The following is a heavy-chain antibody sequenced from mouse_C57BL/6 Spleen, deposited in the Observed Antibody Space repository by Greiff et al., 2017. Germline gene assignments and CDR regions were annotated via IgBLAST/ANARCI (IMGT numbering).Heavy chain of an antibody. Sequence: EVHLVESGGGLVKPGGSLKLSCAASGFTFSDYGMHWVRQAQEQGLEWVAYIISGSSTIYYADTVKDRFTISRDNAKNTLFLQMTSLRSEDTAMYYCAREITTVVATDAMDYWGQGTSVTVSS. J-gene: IGHJ4*01. CDR2: IISGSSTI. CDR1: GFTFSDYG. D-gene: IGHD1-1*01. V-gene: IGHV5-17*01. CDR3: AREITTVVATDAMDY.